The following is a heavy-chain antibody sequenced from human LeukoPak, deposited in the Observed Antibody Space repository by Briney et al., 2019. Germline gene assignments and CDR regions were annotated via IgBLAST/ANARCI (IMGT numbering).Heavy chain of an antibody. CDR2: ISSSSSYI. V-gene: IGHV3-21*01. D-gene: IGHD3-22*01. J-gene: IGHJ5*02. CDR1: GFTFSSHS. Sequence: PGGSLRLSCAASGFTFSSHSMNWVRQAPGKGLEWVSSISSSSSYIYYADSVKGRFTISRDNAKNSLYLQMNSLRAEDTAVYYCARDQDYYDSSGPTNWFDPWGQGTLVTVSS. CDR3: ARDQDYYDSSGPTNWFDP.